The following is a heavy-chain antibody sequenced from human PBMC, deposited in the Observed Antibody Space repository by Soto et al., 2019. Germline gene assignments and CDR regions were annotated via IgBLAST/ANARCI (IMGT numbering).Heavy chain of an antibody. V-gene: IGHV3-53*01. Sequence: GGSLRLSCAASGFTVSSNYMSWVRQAPGKGLEWVSVIYSGGSTYYADSVKGRFTISRDNSKNTLYLQMNSLRAEDTAVYYCARDWSWYYYDSSGYRGDAFDIWGQGTMVTVSS. D-gene: IGHD3-22*01. CDR1: GFTVSSNY. J-gene: IGHJ3*02. CDR2: IYSGGST. CDR3: ARDWSWYYYDSSGYRGDAFDI.